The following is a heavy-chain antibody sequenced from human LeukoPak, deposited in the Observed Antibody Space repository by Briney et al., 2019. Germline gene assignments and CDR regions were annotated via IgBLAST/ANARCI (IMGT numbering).Heavy chain of an antibody. CDR3: AKFSFNYFDY. Sequence: GGSLRLSCAASGFTFSSYAMSWVRQAPGKGLEWVSAISGSGDSTYYGDSVKGRFSISRDNSKNTLHLQMNSLRAEDTAVYYCAKFSFNYFDYWGQGTLVTVSS. D-gene: IGHD2/OR15-2a*01. V-gene: IGHV3-23*01. CDR1: GFTFSSYA. J-gene: IGHJ4*02. CDR2: ISGSGDST.